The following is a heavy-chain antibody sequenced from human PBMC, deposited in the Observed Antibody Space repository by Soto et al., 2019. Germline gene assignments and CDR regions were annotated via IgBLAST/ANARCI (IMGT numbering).Heavy chain of an antibody. CDR1: GYTFTGYY. J-gene: IGHJ5*02. V-gene: IGHV1-2*02. D-gene: IGHD4-17*01. CDR3: AAVLVVDYGDYGWFDP. Sequence: ASVKVSCKASGYTFTGYYMHWVRQAPGQGLEWMGWINPNSGGTNYAQKFQGRVTMTRDTSISTAYMELSRLRSDDTAVYYCAAVLVVDYGDYGWFDPWGQGTLVTVSS. CDR2: INPNSGGT.